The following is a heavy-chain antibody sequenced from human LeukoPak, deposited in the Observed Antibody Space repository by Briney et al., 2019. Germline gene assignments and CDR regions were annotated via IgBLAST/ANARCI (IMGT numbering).Heavy chain of an antibody. V-gene: IGHV1-69*13. D-gene: IGHD5-18*01. Sequence: SVKVSCXASGGTFSSYAISWVRQAPGQGLEWMGGIIPIFGTANYAQKFQGRVTITADESTSTAYMELSSLRSEDTAVYYCARESGYSYGSYYMDVWGKGTTVTVSS. CDR1: GGTFSSYA. CDR3: ARESGYSYGSYYMDV. CDR2: IIPIFGTA. J-gene: IGHJ6*03.